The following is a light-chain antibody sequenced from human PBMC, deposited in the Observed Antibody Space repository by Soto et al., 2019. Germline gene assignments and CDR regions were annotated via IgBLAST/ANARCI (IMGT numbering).Light chain of an antibody. CDR2: AAS. J-gene: IGKJ3*01. CDR1: QGISNY. Sequence: DIQMTQSTSSLSASVGDRVTITCRASQGISNYLAWYQQKPGKVPKLLIYAASTLQSGVPSRFSGSGSGTDFNLTISSLQPEDGATYYCQKYNSAPLTFGPGTKVDIK. CDR3: QKYNSAPLT. V-gene: IGKV1-27*01.